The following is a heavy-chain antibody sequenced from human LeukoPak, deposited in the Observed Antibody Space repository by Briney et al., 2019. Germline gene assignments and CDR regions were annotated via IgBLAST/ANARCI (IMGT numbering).Heavy chain of an antibody. V-gene: IGHV4-31*03. J-gene: IGHJ6*02. CDR2: IYYSGST. CDR1: GGSISSGGCY. Sequence: SETLSLTCTVSGGSISSGGCYWSWIRQHPGKGLEWIGYIYYSGSTYYNPSLKSRVTISVDTSKNQFSLKLSSVTAADTAVYYCASGSSGSYYLPYYYGMDVWGQGTTVTVSS. D-gene: IGHD3-10*01. CDR3: ASGSSGSYYLPYYYGMDV.